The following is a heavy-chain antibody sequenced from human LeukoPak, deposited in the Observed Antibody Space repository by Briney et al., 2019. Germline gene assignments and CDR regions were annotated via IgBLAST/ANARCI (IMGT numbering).Heavy chain of an antibody. CDR2: INHSGST. D-gene: IGHD4-17*01. CDR3: ARGPRYGDYGRYFDL. CDR1: GGSFSGYY. J-gene: IGHJ2*01. Sequence: SETLSLTCAVYGGSFSGYYWSWIRQPPGKGLEWIGEINHSGSTNYNPSLKSRVTISVDTSKNQFSLKLSSVTAADTAVYYCARGPRYGDYGRYFDLWGRGTLVIVSS. V-gene: IGHV4-34*01.